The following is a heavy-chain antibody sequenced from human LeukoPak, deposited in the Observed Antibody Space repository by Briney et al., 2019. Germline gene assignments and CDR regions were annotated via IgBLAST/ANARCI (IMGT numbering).Heavy chain of an antibody. V-gene: IGHV3-43D*03. Sequence: GGSLRLSCAASGFTFDDYAMHWVRQAPGKGLEWVSLISWGGGSTYYADSVKGRFTISRDNSKNSLYLQMNSLRAEDTALYYCAKDAMVATTDYYYYYMDVWGKGTTVTVSS. J-gene: IGHJ6*03. CDR3: AKDAMVATTDYYYYYMDV. CDR1: GFTFDDYA. CDR2: ISWGGGST. D-gene: IGHD5-18*01.